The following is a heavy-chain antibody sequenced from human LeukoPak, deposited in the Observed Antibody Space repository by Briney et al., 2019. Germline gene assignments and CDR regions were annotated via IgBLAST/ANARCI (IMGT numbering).Heavy chain of an antibody. J-gene: IGHJ5*02. CDR2: INHSGST. CDR3: ATSSLGYCSGGSCANRFDP. CDR1: GGSFSGYY. Sequence: SETLSLTCAVYGGSFSGYYWSWIRQPPGKGLEWIGEINHSGSTNYNPSLKSRVTISVDTSKNQFSLKLSSVTAADTAVYYCATSSLGYCSGGSCANRFDPWGQGTLVTVSS. D-gene: IGHD2-15*01. V-gene: IGHV4-34*01.